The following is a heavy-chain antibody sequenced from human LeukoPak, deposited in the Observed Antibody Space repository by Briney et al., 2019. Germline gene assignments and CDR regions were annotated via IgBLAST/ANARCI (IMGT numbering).Heavy chain of an antibody. D-gene: IGHD3-22*01. CDR3: ARGGRRLYYYDSSTDAFDI. V-gene: IGHV5-51*01. CDR2: IYPGDSDT. Sequence: GESLKISCKGSGYSFTSYWIGWVRQMPGKGLEWMGIIYPGDSDTRYSPSFQGQVTISADKSISTAYLQWSSLKASDTAMYYCARGGRRLYYYDSSTDAFDIWGQGTMVTVSS. CDR1: GYSFTSYW. J-gene: IGHJ3*02.